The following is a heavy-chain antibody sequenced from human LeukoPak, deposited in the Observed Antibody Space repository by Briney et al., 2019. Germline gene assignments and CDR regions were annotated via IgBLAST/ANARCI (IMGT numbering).Heavy chain of an antibody. CDR3: ARSFKSTVTGSYYWYFDL. D-gene: IGHD4-17*01. Sequence: ASVKVSCKASGYTFTSYGISWVRQAPGQGLEWMGWISAYNGNTNYAQKLQGRVTMTTDTSTSTAYMELRSLRSDDTAVYYCARSFKSTVTGSYYWYFDLWGRGTLVTVSS. J-gene: IGHJ2*01. V-gene: IGHV1-18*01. CDR2: ISAYNGNT. CDR1: GYTFTSYG.